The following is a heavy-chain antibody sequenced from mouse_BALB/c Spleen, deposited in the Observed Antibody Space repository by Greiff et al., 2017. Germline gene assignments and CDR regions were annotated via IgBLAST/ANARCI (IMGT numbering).Heavy chain of an antibody. CDR3: TRSERLRAMDY. V-gene: IGHV1S22*01. Sequence: LQQSGSELVRPGASVKLSCKASGYTFTSYWMHWVKQRPGQGLEWIGNIYPGSGSTNYDEKFKSKATLTVDTSSSTAYMQLSSLTSEDSAVYYCTRSERLRAMDYWGQGTSVTVSS. CDR2: IYPGSGST. J-gene: IGHJ4*01. CDR1: GYTFTSYW. D-gene: IGHD1-2*01.